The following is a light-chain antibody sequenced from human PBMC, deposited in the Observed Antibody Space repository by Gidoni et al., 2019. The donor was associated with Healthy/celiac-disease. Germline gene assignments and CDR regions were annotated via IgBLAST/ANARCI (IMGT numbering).Light chain of an antibody. J-gene: IGLJ3*02. CDR2: DFS. CDR3: SSYTSSSTWV. CDR1: SSDVCGYNY. Sequence: QSALTQPASVSGSPGQSITISCTGTSSDVCGYNYVSWYQQHPGKAPKLMIYDFSKRPSGVSNRFSGSKSGNTASLTISGLQAEDEADDYCSSYTSSSTWVFGGGTKLTVX. V-gene: IGLV2-14*01.